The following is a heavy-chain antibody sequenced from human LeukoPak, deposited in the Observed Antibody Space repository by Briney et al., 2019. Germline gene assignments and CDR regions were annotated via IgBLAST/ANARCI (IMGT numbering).Heavy chain of an antibody. CDR2: IKQDGSEK. J-gene: IGHJ6*03. D-gene: IGHD1-26*01. V-gene: IGHV3-7*01. CDR3: AKSGLLYYYYYMDV. CDR1: GFTFSSYW. Sequence: PGGSLRLSCAASGFTFSSYWMSWVRQAPGKGLEWVANIKQDGSEKYYVGSVKGRFTISRDNAKNSLYLQMNSLRAEDTAVYYCAKSGLLYYYYYMDVWGKGTTVTISS.